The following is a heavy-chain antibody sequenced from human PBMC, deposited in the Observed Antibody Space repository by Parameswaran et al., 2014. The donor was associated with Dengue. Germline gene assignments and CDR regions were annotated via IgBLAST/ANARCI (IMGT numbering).Heavy chain of an antibody. CDR2: VHYTEST. CDR3: ASAPVYYYDSSTYDLNAFDI. Sequence: WIRQPPGKGLEWIGSVHYTESTYYNPALRSRVTISVDTSKNQFSLKLSSVTAADTAVYYCASAPVYYYDSSTYDLNAFDIWGQGTLVTVSS. D-gene: IGHD3-22*01. J-gene: IGHJ3*02. V-gene: IGHV4-39*07.